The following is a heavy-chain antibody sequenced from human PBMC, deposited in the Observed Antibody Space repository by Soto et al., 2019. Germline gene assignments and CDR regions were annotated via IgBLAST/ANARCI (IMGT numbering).Heavy chain of an antibody. Sequence: ASVKVSCKASGYTFTGYYIHWVRQAPGQGLEWMGGINPSSGSSNYARKFQGRVTMTRDTSITTAYMELTSLRSDDTAVYYCARYCSSTSCQFDPWGQGTLVTVSS. J-gene: IGHJ5*02. CDR1: GYTFTGYY. V-gene: IGHV1-2*02. CDR2: INPSSGSS. CDR3: ARYCSSTSCQFDP. D-gene: IGHD2-2*01.